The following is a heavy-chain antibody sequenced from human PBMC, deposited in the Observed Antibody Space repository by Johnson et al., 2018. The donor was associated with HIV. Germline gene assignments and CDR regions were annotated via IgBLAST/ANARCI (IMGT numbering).Heavy chain of an antibody. CDR1: GFTFSSYA. CDR2: LSGTGDST. CDR3: AKWSIVGATFSDAFDI. D-gene: IGHD1-26*01. Sequence: EVQLVESGGGLVQPGGSLRLSCAASGFTFSSYAMSWVRQAPGKGLEWVSALSGTGDSTYYADSVKGRFTISRDNSKNTLYLQMNSLRAEDTAVYYCAKWSIVGATFSDAFDIWGQGTMVTVSS. J-gene: IGHJ3*02. V-gene: IGHV3-23*04.